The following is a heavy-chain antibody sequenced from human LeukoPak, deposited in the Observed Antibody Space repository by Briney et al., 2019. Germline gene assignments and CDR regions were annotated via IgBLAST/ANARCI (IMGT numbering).Heavy chain of an antibody. Sequence: PSGTLSLTCTVSGGSISSSSYYWGWIRQPPGKGLEWIGSIYYSGSTYYNPSLKSRVTISVDTSKNQFSLKLSSVTAADTAVYYCARTAVVRGVNDAFDIWGQGTMVTVSS. J-gene: IGHJ3*02. CDR3: ARTAVVRGVNDAFDI. CDR2: IYYSGST. CDR1: GGSISSSSYY. D-gene: IGHD3-10*01. V-gene: IGHV4-39*07.